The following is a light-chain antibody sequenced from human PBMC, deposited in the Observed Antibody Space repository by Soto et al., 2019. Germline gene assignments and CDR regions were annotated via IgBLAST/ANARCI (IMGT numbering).Light chain of an antibody. CDR3: QTWGTGIGV. CDR2: LNSDGSH. J-gene: IGLJ3*02. CDR1: SGHSSYA. Sequence: QPVLTQSPSASASLGASVKLTCTLSSGHSSYATAWHQQQPEKGPRYLMKLNSDGSHSKGDGIPDRFSGSSSGAERYLTISSLHSEDEADYYCQTWGTGIGVFGGGTKLTVL. V-gene: IGLV4-69*01.